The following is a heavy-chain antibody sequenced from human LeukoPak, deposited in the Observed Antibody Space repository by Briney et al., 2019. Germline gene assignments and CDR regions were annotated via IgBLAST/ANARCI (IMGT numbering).Heavy chain of an antibody. J-gene: IGHJ3*02. V-gene: IGHV1-69*06. D-gene: IGHD2-2*01. CDR3: ARGVVPAADDAFDI. CDR1: GGTFSSYA. CDR2: IIPIFGTA. Sequence: ASVKVSCKASGGTFSSYAISWVRQAPGQGLEWMGGIIPIFGTANYAQKFQGRVTITADKSTSTAYMELSSLRSEDTAVYYCARGVVPAADDAFDIWGQGTMVTVSS.